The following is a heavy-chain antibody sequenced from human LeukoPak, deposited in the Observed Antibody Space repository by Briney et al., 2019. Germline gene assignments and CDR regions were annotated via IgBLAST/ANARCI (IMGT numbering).Heavy chain of an antibody. CDR1: GFTFSSYA. Sequence: GGSLRLSCAASGFTFSSYAMSWVRQAPGKELEWVSAISGSGSSTYYADSVKGRFTISRDSSKNTLYLQMNSLRAEDTAAYYCAKGVSVTKGPFDYWGQGTLVTVSS. V-gene: IGHV3-23*01. D-gene: IGHD3-3*01. CDR2: ISGSGSST. J-gene: IGHJ4*02. CDR3: AKGVSVTKGPFDY.